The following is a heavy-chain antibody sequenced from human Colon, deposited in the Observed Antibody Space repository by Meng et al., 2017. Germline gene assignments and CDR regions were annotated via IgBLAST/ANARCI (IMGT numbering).Heavy chain of an antibody. V-gene: IGHV1-2*06. CDR2: INPDRGDT. J-gene: IGHJ4*02. CDR1: GYTLIGHY. Sequence: QGRLVQLGAEVTKPGASVKVSCRASGYTLIGHYMHWVRQAPGQGLEWMGRINPDRGDTNYAQKFQGRVTLTRDTSINTAYMELTGLRSDDTAVYYCAKIHLGDSGLDYWGQGTLVTVAS. D-gene: IGHD2-21*02. CDR3: AKIHLGDSGLDY.